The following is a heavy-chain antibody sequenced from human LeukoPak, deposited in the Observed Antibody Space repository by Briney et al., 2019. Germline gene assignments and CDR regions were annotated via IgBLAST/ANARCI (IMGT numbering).Heavy chain of an antibody. CDR2: IYSDGST. CDR1: GFTVSRNY. D-gene: IGHD5-18*01. V-gene: IGHV3-53*01. CDR3: ARVGPGYTYVYGAPYYFDS. Sequence: GGSLRLSCAASGFTVSRNYVNWVRQAPGKGLEWLSVIYSDGSTYSADSVKGRFTISRDNSKNMVNLHMNSLRAEDTAVYYCARVGPGYTYVYGAPYYFDSWGQGTLVTVSS. J-gene: IGHJ4*02.